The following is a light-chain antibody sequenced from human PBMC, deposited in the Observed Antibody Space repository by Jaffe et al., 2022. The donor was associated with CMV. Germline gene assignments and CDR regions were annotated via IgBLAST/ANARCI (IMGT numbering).Light chain of an antibody. CDR3: HSYDSSVVV. CDR2: EDN. J-gene: IGLJ2*01. CDR1: SDSITSNY. Sequence: NFVLTQPRSVSESPGKTVTISCTRSSDSITSNYIQWYQQFPGRAPTTVIYEDNQRPSGVSDRFSGSIDTSSNSASLTISGLKTEDEADYYCHSYDSSVVVFGGGTKLTVL. V-gene: IGLV6-57*04.